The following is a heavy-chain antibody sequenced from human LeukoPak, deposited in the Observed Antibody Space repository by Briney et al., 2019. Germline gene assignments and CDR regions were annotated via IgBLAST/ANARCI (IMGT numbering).Heavy chain of an antibody. CDR1: GFTFSSYS. J-gene: IGHJ4*02. D-gene: IGHD6-19*01. CDR2: ISSSGSSI. V-gene: IGHV3-21*01. CDR3: ARGYSSGPDY. Sequence: PGGSLRLSCAASGFTFSSYSVNWVRQAPGKGLEWVSSISSSGSSIHYADSVKGRFTTSRDNAENSLYLQMTSLRAEDTAMYYCARGYSSGPDYWGQGTLVTVSS.